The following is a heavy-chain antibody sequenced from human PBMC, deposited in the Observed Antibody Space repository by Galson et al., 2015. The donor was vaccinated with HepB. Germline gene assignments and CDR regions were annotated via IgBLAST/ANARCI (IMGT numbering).Heavy chain of an antibody. CDR1: GFTFSSYW. V-gene: IGHV3-74*01. CDR2: INTDGSTT. J-gene: IGHJ4*02. CDR3: ARDKNWNQVDY. Sequence: SLRLSCAASGFTFSSYWMHWVRQAPGKGPVRVSRINTDGSTTTYADSVKGRFTISRDNGKNTLDLLMNSLRAEDTAVYYCARDKNWNQVDYWGQGTLVTVTS. D-gene: IGHD1-1*01.